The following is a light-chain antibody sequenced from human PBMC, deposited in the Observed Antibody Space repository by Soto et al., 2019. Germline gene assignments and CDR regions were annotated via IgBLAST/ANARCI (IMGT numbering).Light chain of an antibody. Sequence: DIVMTQSPDSLAVSLGERATTNCKSSQSVLYSSNNKNYLAWYQQKPGQSPKLLIYWASTRESGVPDRFSGSGSGTEFTLTISSLQPDDFATYYCQHYNSYSEAFGQGTKVDIK. CDR2: WAS. J-gene: IGKJ1*01. CDR3: QHYNSYSEA. V-gene: IGKV4-1*01. CDR1: QSVLYSSNNKNY.